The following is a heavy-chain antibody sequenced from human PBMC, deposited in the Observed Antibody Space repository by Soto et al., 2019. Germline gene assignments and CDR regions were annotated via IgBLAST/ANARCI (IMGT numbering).Heavy chain of an antibody. J-gene: IGHJ4*02. V-gene: IGHV3-9*01. Sequence: EVQLVESGGGLVQPGRSLRLSCAASGFTFDDYAMHWVRHAPGKGLEWVSGISWNSGSIGYADSVKGRFTISRDNAKNSLYMQLNSLRAEDTALYYCAKGLYGDYGGTYDYWGQGTLVTVSS. CDR2: ISWNSGSI. CDR3: AKGLYGDYGGTYDY. D-gene: IGHD4-17*01. CDR1: GFTFDDYA.